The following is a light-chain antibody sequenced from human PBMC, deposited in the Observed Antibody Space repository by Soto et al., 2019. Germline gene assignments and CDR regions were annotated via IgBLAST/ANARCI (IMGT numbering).Light chain of an antibody. Sequence: QSVLTQPPSASGSPGQSVTISCTGASSDVGGYSYVSWYQQHPGKAPKLMIYEVNKRPSGVPDRFSGSKSGNTASLTVSGLQAEDEAHYYCSSYTGSNNVVFGGGTKLTVL. CDR1: SSDVGGYSY. V-gene: IGLV2-8*01. CDR3: SSYTGSNNVV. CDR2: EVN. J-gene: IGLJ2*01.